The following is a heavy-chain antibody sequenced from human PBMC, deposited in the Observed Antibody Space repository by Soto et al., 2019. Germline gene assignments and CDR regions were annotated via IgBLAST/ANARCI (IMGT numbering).Heavy chain of an antibody. V-gene: IGHV4-39*07. J-gene: IGHJ6*02. Sequence: SETLSLTCTVSGGSISSSSYYWGWIRQPPGKGLEWIGSIYYSGSTYYNPSLKSRVTISVDTSKNQFSLKLSSVTAADTAVYYCARESLFWSGYKDYYYYYGMDVWGQGTTVS. CDR3: ARESLFWSGYKDYYYYYGMDV. CDR1: GGSISSSSYY. D-gene: IGHD3-3*01. CDR2: IYYSGST.